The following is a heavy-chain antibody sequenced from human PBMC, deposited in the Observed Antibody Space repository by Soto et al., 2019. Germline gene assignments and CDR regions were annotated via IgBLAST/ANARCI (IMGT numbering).Heavy chain of an antibody. CDR3: ASPIGALEGFDT. Sequence: GESLKISCKGSGYSFTSYWISWVRQMPGKGLEWMGRIDPSDSYTNYSPSFQGHVTISADKSISTAYLQWSSLKASDTAMYYCASPIGALEGFDTWGQGTLVTVSS. D-gene: IGHD3-3*01. CDR2: IDPSDSYT. J-gene: IGHJ5*02. CDR1: GYSFTSYW. V-gene: IGHV5-10-1*01.